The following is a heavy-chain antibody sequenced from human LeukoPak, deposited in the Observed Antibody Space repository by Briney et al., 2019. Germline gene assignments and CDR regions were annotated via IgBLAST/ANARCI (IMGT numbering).Heavy chain of an antibody. CDR1: GFTFSSYG. V-gene: IGHV3-30*02. D-gene: IGHD2-2*01. J-gene: IGHJ5*02. CDR2: IRYDGSNK. CDR3: AKDRQGEVVVPAAGLDP. Sequence: GGTLRLSCAASGFTFSSYGMHWVRQAPGKGLEWVAFIRYDGSNKYYADSVKGRFTISRDNSKNTLYLQMNSLRAEDTAVYYCAKDRQGEVVVPAAGLDPWGQGTLVTVSS.